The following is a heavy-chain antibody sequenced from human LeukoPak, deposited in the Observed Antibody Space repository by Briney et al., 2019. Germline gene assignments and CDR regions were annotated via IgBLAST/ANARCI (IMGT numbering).Heavy chain of an antibody. CDR3: AKAGYCSSASCYVDY. CDR1: GFAFSSFA. V-gene: IGHV3-23*01. D-gene: IGHD2-2*01. J-gene: IGHJ4*02. CDR2: ISGSGGST. Sequence: GGSLRLSCAASGFAFSSFAMGWVRQAPGKGLEWVSAISGSGGSTYYADSVKGRFTISRDNAKSTLYLQMNSLRAEDTAVYHCAKAGYCSSASCYVDYWGQGTLVTVSS.